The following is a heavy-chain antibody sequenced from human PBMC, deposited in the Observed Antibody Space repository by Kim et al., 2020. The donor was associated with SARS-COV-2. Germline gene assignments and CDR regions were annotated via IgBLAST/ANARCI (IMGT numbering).Heavy chain of an antibody. CDR3: AKLLIVVVPAAGIDAFDI. D-gene: IGHD2-2*01. CDR1: GFTFSSYS. V-gene: IGHV3-21*01. Sequence: GGSLRLSCAASGFTFSSYSMNWVRQAPGKGLEWVSSISSSSSYIYYADSVKGRFTISRDNAKNSLYLQMNSLRAEDTAVYYCAKLLIVVVPAAGIDAFDIWGQGTMVTVSS. J-gene: IGHJ3*02. CDR2: ISSSSSYI.